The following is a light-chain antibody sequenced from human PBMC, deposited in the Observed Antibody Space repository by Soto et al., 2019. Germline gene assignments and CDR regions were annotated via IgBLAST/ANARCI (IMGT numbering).Light chain of an antibody. CDR3: QQRNRWPPVT. CDR2: DAF. V-gene: IGKV3-11*01. CDR1: QSVSNS. Sequence: EIESTQSPGTLSLSPGERATLSCRASQSVSNSLAWYQHKPGQAPRLLIYDAFNRATGVPTRFSGSWSGTDFTLTISSLEPEDFAVYYCQQRNRWPPVTFGGGTKVDIK. J-gene: IGKJ4*01.